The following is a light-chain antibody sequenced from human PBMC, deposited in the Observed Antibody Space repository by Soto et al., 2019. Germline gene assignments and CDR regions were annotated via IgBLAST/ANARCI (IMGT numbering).Light chain of an antibody. V-gene: IGKV1-5*03. CDR1: QSISSW. CDR2: KAS. CDR3: QQYNSYSG. J-gene: IGKJ4*01. Sequence: DIQMTQSPSTLSASVRDRVTITCRASQSISSWLAWYQQKPGKAPKLLIYKASSLESGVPSRFSGSGSGTEFTLTISSLQPDDFATYYCQQYNSYSGFGGGTKV.